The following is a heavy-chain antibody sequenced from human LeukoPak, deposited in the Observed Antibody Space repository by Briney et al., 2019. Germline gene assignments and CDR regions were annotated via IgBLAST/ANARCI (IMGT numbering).Heavy chain of an antibody. J-gene: IGHJ5*02. V-gene: IGHV1-18*01. Sequence: ASVKVSCKASGYTFSTYGISWLRQARGQGPEWMGWLTAHNGYTKSPQKFQGRVIMTADTSTTTAYLEVRSLTSNDTAVYFCARSYCSSDSCVNNWFDPWGQGTLVTVSS. CDR1: GYTFSTYG. CDR2: LTAHNGYT. D-gene: IGHD3-22*01. CDR3: ARSYCSSDSCVNNWFDP.